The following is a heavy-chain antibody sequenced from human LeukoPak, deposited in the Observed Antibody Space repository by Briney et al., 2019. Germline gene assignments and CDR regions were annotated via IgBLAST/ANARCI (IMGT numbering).Heavy chain of an antibody. CDR1: GGSISSYY. J-gene: IGHJ6*02. Sequence: SETLSLTCTVSGGSISSYYWSWIRQPPGKGLEWIGYIYYSGSTNYNPSLKSRVTISVDTSKNQFSLKLSSVTAADTAVYYCARDKRLVTMVRGVMDYYCYGMDVWGQGTTVTVSS. CDR3: ARDKRLVTMVRGVMDYYCYGMDV. D-gene: IGHD3-10*01. CDR2: IYYSGST. V-gene: IGHV4-59*01.